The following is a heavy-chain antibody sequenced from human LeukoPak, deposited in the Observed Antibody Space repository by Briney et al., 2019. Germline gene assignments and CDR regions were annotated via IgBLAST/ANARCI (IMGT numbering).Heavy chain of an antibody. CDR3: ARRSGYEDHWFDP. CDR2: IIPIFGTA. J-gene: IGHJ5*02. CDR1: GGTFSSYA. Sequence: ASVKVSCKASGGTFSSYAISWVRQAPGQGLEWMGGIIPIFGTANYAQKFQGRVTITTDESTSTAYMELSSLRSEYTAVYYCARRSGYEDHWFDPWGQGTLVTVSS. V-gene: IGHV1-69*05. D-gene: IGHD5-12*01.